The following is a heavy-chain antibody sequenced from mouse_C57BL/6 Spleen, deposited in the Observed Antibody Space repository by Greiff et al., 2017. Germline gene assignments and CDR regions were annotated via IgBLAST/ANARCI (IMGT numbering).Heavy chain of an antibody. CDR1: GYTFTSYW. D-gene: IGHD3-3*01. V-gene: IGHV1-55*01. Sequence: VKLQQPGAELVKPGASVKMSCKASGYTFTSYWITWVKQRPGQGLEWIGDIYPGSGSTNYNEKFKSKATLTVDTSSITAYMQLSSLTSEDSAVYYCARGDRGYFDVWGTGTTVTVSS. CDR3: ARGDRGYFDV. J-gene: IGHJ1*03. CDR2: IYPGSGST.